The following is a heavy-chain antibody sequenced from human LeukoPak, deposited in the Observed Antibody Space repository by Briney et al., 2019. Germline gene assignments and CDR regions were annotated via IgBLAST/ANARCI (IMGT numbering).Heavy chain of an antibody. CDR3: AREHLRGGTYYYDSSGYYYVLPDAFDI. CDR1: GYTFTSYA. J-gene: IGHJ3*02. Sequence: GASVKVSCKASGYTFTSYAMNWVRQAPGQGLEWMGWINTNTGNPTYAQGFTGRFVFSLDTSVSTAYLQISSLKAEDTAVYYCAREHLRGGTYYYDSSGYYYVLPDAFDIWGQGTMVTVSS. D-gene: IGHD3-22*01. CDR2: INTNTGNP. V-gene: IGHV7-4-1*02.